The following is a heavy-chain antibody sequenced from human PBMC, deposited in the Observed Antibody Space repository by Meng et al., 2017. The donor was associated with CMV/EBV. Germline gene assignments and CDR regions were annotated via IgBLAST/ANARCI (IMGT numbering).Heavy chain of an antibody. CDR3: ARDNRRGGVDY. CDR2: IYYSGST. D-gene: IGHD3-3*01. Sequence: QVQLRWPGPGLVKPSQTLSLTCTVSGGSISSGDYYWSWTRQPPGKGLEWIGYIYYSGSTYYNPSLKSRVTISVDTSKNQFSLKLSSVTAADTAVYYCARDNRRGGVDYWGQGTLVTVSS. J-gene: IGHJ4*02. CDR1: GGSISSGDYY. V-gene: IGHV4-30-4*08.